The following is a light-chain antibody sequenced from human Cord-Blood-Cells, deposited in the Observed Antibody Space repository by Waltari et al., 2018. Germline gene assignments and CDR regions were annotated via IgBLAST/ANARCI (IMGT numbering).Light chain of an antibody. J-gene: IGKJ5*01. CDR1: QSISSY. CDR2: AAS. V-gene: IGKV1-39*01. CDR3: RKSYSTPIT. Sequence: DIQMNQSPSSLSASVGDRVTITCRESQSISSYLNWYQQKPGKAPKLLIYAASSLQSGVPARFSGSGSGTDFTLTSSSLQPEDFGTYYCRKSYSTPITFGQGTRLEIK.